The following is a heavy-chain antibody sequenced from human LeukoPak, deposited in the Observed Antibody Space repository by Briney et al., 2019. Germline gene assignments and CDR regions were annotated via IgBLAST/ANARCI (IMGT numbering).Heavy chain of an antibody. CDR1: GFTFSSYS. CDR3: ARDRDYIFFDY. D-gene: IGHD4-11*01. Sequence: PGGSLRLSCAASGFTFSSYSMNWVRHVPGKGLVWVSRISHDGRSRTYADSVKGRFTISRDNAENTLYLQMNSLRVEDTAVYFCARDRDYIFFDYWGQGALVTVSS. CDR2: ISHDGRSR. V-gene: IGHV3-74*01. J-gene: IGHJ4*02.